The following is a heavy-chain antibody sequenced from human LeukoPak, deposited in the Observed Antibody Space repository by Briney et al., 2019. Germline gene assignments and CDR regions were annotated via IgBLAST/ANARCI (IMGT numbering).Heavy chain of an antibody. J-gene: IGHJ4*02. V-gene: IGHV3-23*01. Sequence: GGSLRLSCAASGFTFSNYAMNWIRQAPGQGLELVSAISDGAGGRTYYTDSVKGRFTISRDNSKNTLYLQLNTLRAEDTAVYYCAKEDVDTSFDYWGQGTLVTVSS. CDR2: ISDGAGGRT. CDR1: GFTFSNYA. CDR3: AKEDVDTSFDY. D-gene: IGHD5-18*01.